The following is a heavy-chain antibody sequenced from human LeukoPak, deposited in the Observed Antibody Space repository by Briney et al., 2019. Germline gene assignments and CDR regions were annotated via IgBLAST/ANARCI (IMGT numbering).Heavy chain of an antibody. D-gene: IGHD3-22*01. CDR3: AKRGKTSGFYYDS. CDR2: VSYDGSEK. J-gene: IGHJ4*02. Sequence: GRSLRLSCAASGFTFSSYGMHWVRQAPGKGLDWVAVVSYDGSEKYYADSVKGRFTISRDNSKNTLYLQMNSLSTEDTAVYYCAKRGKTSGFYYDSWGQALMDTVSS. CDR1: GFTFSSYG. V-gene: IGHV3-30*18.